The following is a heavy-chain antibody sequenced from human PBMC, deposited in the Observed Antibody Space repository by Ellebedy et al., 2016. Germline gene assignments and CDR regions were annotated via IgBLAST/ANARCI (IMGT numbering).Heavy chain of an antibody. D-gene: IGHD6-13*01. Sequence: SETLSLTXAVYGGSFSGYYWSWIRQPPGKGLEWIGEINHSGSTNYNPSLKSRVTISVDTSKNQFSLKLSSVTAADTAVYYCARSPFLGAAGRYFDYWGQGTPVTVSS. CDR1: GGSFSGYY. J-gene: IGHJ4*02. CDR2: INHSGST. CDR3: ARSPFLGAAGRYFDY. V-gene: IGHV4-34*01.